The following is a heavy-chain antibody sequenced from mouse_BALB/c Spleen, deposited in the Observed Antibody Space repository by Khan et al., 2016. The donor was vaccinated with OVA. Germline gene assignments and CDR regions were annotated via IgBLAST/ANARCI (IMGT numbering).Heavy chain of an antibody. CDR2: INPNNGGT. D-gene: IGHD2-14*01. Sequence: EVQLQESGPELVKPGASVKIPCKASGYTFTDYNMDWVKQSHGKSLEWIGDINPNNGGTIYNQKFKGKAKLTVDKSSSNAYMELRSLASEDTAVYFCARGGYGGFAYWGQGTLVTVSA. J-gene: IGHJ3*01. CDR1: GYTFTDYN. V-gene: IGHV1-18*01. CDR3: ARGGYGGFAY.